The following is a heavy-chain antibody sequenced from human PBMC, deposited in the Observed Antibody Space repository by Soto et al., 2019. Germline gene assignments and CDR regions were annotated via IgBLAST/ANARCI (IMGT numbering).Heavy chain of an antibody. CDR1: GGSISSGGYY. Sequence: QVQLQESGPGLVKPSQTLSLTCTVSGGSISSGGYYWSWIRQHLGKGLGWIGYIYYSRSTYYNPSLKSRLTISVDTSKNEFSLKLSSVTAADTAVYYCARGGIAAAAPPDYWGPGTLVTVSS. V-gene: IGHV4-31*03. CDR2: IYYSRST. CDR3: ARGGIAAAAPPDY. D-gene: IGHD6-13*01. J-gene: IGHJ4*02.